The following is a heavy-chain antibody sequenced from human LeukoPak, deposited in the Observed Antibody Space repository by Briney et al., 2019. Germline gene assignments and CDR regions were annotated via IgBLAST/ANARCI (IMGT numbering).Heavy chain of an antibody. Sequence: GESLKISCKGSGYRFTSDWIGWVRQMPGKGLEWMGIIYPGDSDTRYSPSFQGQVTISADKSVNTAYLQWSSLKASNTAMYYCARLSGRVVCSAGSCYIDSWGQGTLVTVSS. CDR1: GYRFTSDW. CDR2: IYPGDSDT. V-gene: IGHV5-51*01. CDR3: ARLSGRVVCSAGSCYIDS. J-gene: IGHJ4*02. D-gene: IGHD2-15*01.